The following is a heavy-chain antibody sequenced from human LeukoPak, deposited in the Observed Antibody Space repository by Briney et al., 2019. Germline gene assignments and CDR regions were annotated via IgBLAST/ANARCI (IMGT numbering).Heavy chain of an antibody. CDR2: IYSGGST. D-gene: IGHD3-22*01. V-gene: IGHV3-66*01. J-gene: IGHJ4*02. Sequence: GGSLRLSCAASGFTVSSNYMSWVRQAPGKGLEWVSVIYSGGSTYYADSVEGRFTISRDNSKNTLYLQMNSLRAEDTAVYYCAREGGHYYDSSGPFYWGQGTLVTVSS. CDR3: AREGGHYYDSSGPFY. CDR1: GFTVSSNY.